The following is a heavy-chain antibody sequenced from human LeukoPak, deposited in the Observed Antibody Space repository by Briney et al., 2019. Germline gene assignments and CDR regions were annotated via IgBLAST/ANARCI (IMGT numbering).Heavy chain of an antibody. Sequence: ASVKVSCKASGGTFSSYAISWLRQAPGQGLEWMGWISAYNGNTNYAQKLQGRVTMTTDTSTSTAYMELRSLRSDDTAVYYCASSRNAYYGMDVWGQGTTVTVSS. CDR1: GGTFSSYA. J-gene: IGHJ6*02. CDR2: ISAYNGNT. CDR3: ASSRNAYYGMDV. D-gene: IGHD1-14*01. V-gene: IGHV1-18*01.